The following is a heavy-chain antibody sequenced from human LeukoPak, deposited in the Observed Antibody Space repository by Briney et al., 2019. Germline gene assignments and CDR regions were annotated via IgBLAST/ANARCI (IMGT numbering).Heavy chain of an antibody. CDR1: GGSISGGGYY. Sequence: SETLSLTCTVSGGSISGGGYYWSWIRQHPGKGLEWIGYIYYSGSTYYNPSLKSRVTISVDTSKNQFSLKLSSVTAADTAVYYCASSYCGGDCYSFDYWGQGTLVTVSS. CDR3: ASSYCGGDCYSFDY. D-gene: IGHD2-21*02. J-gene: IGHJ4*02. CDR2: IYYSGST. V-gene: IGHV4-31*03.